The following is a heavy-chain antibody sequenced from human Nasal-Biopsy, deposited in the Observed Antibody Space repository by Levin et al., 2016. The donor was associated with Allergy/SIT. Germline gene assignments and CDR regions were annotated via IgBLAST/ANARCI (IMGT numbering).Heavy chain of an antibody. V-gene: IGHV4-59*01. D-gene: IGHD1-26*01. Sequence: SETLSLTCTVSGGSISGYHWGWIRQPPGEGLEWIGYINDKGYADYNASLKGRVTMSLDMSKNQHSLNLRLVTAADTAVYYCARYSGNPQTWLDPWGQGTLVTVSS. CDR1: GGSISGYH. CDR3: ARYSGNPQTWLDP. CDR2: INDKGYA. J-gene: IGHJ5*02.